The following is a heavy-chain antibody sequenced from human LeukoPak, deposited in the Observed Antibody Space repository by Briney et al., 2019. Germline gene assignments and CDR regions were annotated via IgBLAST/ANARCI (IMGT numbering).Heavy chain of an antibody. CDR3: ARQAEYIYEPGWFDP. D-gene: IGHD5-18*01. CDR2: MQYSGST. J-gene: IGHJ5*02. Sequence: SETLSLTCTVSGGSISRNNDYWAWIRQPPGMGLEWIGSMQYSGSTHYNPSLKSRVTISVDTSKKQFSLKVSSVTAADTAVYYCARQAEYIYEPGWFDPWGQGTLVTVSS. CDR1: GGSISRNNDY. V-gene: IGHV4-39*01.